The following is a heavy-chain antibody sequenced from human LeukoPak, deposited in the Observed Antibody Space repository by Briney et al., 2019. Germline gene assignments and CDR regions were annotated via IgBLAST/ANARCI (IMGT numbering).Heavy chain of an antibody. CDR2: IYYSGST. CDR1: GGSISSYY. CDR3: AGHIVATIYYFDY. J-gene: IGHJ4*02. V-gene: IGHV4-59*01. Sequence: SETLSLTCTVSGGSISSYYWSWIRQPPGKGLEWIGYIYYSGSTNYNPSLKSRVTISVDTSKNQFSLKLSSVTAADTAVYYCAGHIVATIYYFDYWGQGTLVTVSS. D-gene: IGHD5-12*01.